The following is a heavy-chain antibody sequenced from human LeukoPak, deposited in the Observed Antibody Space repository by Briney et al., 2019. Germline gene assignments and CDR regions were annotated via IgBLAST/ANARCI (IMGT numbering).Heavy chain of an antibody. V-gene: IGHV3-30*02. D-gene: IGHD6-6*01. CDR2: IRYDGSNK. J-gene: IGHJ4*02. CDR3: ASARPALGDY. CDR1: GFTFSSYG. Sequence: GGSLRLSRAASGFTFSSYGMHWVRQAPGKGLEWVAFIRYDGSNKYYADSVKGRFTISRDNSKNTLYLQMNSLRAEDTAVYYCASARPALGDYWGQGTLVTVSS.